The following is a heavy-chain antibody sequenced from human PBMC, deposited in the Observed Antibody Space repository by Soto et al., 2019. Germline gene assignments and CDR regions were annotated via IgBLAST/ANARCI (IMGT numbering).Heavy chain of an antibody. Sequence: PSETLSLTCTVSGDSLRSYYWSWIRQPPGKGPEWIGYISYTGSTHYNPSLKSRVTISADTSKNPFSLKLSSVTTADTALYYCAREGVAAPYYYYGMDVWGQGSTVTVSS. D-gene: IGHD2-15*01. V-gene: IGHV4-59*01. CDR1: GDSLRSYY. CDR3: AREGVAAPYYYYGMDV. CDR2: ISYTGST. J-gene: IGHJ6*02.